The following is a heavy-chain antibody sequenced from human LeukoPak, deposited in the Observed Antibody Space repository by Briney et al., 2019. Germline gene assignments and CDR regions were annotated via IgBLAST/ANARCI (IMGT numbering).Heavy chain of an antibody. J-gene: IGHJ2*01. Sequence: GGSLRLSCAASGFTFSDYYMSWIRQAPGKGLEWVSYISSSGSTIYYADSVKGRFTISRDNSKNTLYLQMNSLRAEDTAVYYCAKDPLPIAAASYFRYFDLWGRGTLVTVSS. V-gene: IGHV3-11*01. CDR1: GFTFSDYY. CDR3: AKDPLPIAAASYFRYFDL. D-gene: IGHD6-13*01. CDR2: ISSSGSTI.